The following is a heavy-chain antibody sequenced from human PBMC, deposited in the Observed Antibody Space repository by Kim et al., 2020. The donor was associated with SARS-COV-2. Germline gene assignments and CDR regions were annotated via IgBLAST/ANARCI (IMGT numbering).Heavy chain of an antibody. CDR2: INHSGST. CDR1: GGSFSGYY. J-gene: IGHJ4*02. CDR3: ASGMGSGSSIYFDY. Sequence: SETLSLTCAVYGGSFSGYYWSWIRQPPGKGLEWIGEINHSGSTNYNPSLKSRVTISVDTSKNQFSLKLSSVTAADTAVYYCASGMGSGSSIYFDYWGQGTLVTVSS. V-gene: IGHV4-34*01. D-gene: IGHD3-10*01.